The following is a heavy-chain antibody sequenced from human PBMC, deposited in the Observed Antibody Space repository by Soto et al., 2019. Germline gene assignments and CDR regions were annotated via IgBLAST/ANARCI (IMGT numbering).Heavy chain of an antibody. V-gene: IGHV3-23*01. CDR2: ISGSGGSP. D-gene: IGHD2-15*01. J-gene: IGHJ4*01. Sequence: VQLLESGGGLVQPGGSLRLSCAASGFTFNSYTMAWVRQAPGKGLEWVSSISGSGGSPSYADSVQGRFTISRDNSRNTLSLQMNSLRAEDTATYYCAKARCSGNSCYVPDYWGHGSLVTVSS. CDR1: GFTFNSYT. CDR3: AKARCSGNSCYVPDY.